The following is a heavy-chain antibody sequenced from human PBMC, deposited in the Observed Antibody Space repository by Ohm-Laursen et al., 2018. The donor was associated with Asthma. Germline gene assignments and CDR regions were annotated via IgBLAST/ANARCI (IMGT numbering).Heavy chain of an antibody. CDR3: AKMPVRSPLGELSSVYFDY. CDR1: GFTFSSYA. V-gene: IGHV3-23*01. Sequence: GSLRLSCAASGFTFSSYAMSWVRQAPGKGLEWVSAISGSGGSTYYADSVKGRFTISRDNSKNTLYLQMNSLRAEDTAVYYCAKMPVRSPLGELSSVYFDYWGQGTLVTVSS. CDR2: ISGSGGST. D-gene: IGHD3-16*02. J-gene: IGHJ4*02.